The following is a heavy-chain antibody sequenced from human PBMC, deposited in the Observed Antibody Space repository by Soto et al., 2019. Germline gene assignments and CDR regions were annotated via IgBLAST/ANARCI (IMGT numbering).Heavy chain of an antibody. J-gene: IGHJ6*02. V-gene: IGHV4-38-2*01. CDR3: ASIPYYYYGMDV. CDR1: GYSISSGYY. D-gene: IGHD2-21*01. Sequence: SETLSLTCAVSGYSISSGYYWGWLRQPPGKRLEWIGSIYHSGSTYNNPSLKRRVTISVATYNNHSSMKLSSVTAADTAVYFCASIPYYYYGMDVWGQGTTVTVSS. CDR2: IYHSGST.